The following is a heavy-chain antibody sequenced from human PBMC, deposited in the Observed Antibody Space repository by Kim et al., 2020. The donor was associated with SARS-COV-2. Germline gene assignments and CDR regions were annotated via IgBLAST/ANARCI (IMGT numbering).Heavy chain of an antibody. CDR3: ARLSTPRGSSWYFFDY. V-gene: IGHV5-51*01. CDR1: GYSFTSYW. J-gene: IGHJ4*02. D-gene: IGHD6-13*01. CDR2: IYPGDSDT. Sequence: GASLQISCKGSGYSFTSYWIGWVRQMPGKGLEWMGIIYPGDSDTSYSPSFQGQVTISADKSISTAYLQWSSLKASDTAMYYCARLSTPRGSSWYFFDYWGQGTLVTVSS.